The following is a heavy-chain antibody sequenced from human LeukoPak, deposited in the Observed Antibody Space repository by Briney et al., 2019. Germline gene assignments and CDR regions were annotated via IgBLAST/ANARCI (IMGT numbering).Heavy chain of an antibody. Sequence: ASVKVSCKASGYTFTSYALHWERQAPGQRREWMGWSNAGNGNTKYSQKFQGRVTITGDTSASTAYMELSSLRSEDTAVYYCASIAARPYYYYGMDVWGQGTTVTVSS. J-gene: IGHJ6*02. CDR3: ASIAARPYYYYGMDV. D-gene: IGHD6-6*01. CDR1: GYTFTSYA. CDR2: SNAGNGNT. V-gene: IGHV1-3*01.